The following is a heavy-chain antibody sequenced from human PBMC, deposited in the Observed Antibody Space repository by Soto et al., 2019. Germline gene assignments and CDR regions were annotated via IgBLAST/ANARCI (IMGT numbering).Heavy chain of an antibody. Sequence: GSSVKVSCKASGGTCSSYAISCVRQSPGQGLEWMGGIIPIFGTANYAQKFQGRVTITADESTSTAYMELSSLRSEDTAVYYCASRHYDSPQSPRSSPTPVDYWGQGTLVTVSS. CDR1: GGTCSSYA. J-gene: IGHJ4*02. CDR3: ASRHYDSPQSPRSSPTPVDY. D-gene: IGHD3-22*01. CDR2: IIPIFGTA. V-gene: IGHV1-69*13.